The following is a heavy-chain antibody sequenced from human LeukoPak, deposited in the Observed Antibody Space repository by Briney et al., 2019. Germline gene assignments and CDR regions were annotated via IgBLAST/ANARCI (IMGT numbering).Heavy chain of an antibody. V-gene: IGHV3-66*01. Sequence: PGGSLRLSCAASGFTVSSNYMSWVRQAPGKGLEWVSVIYSGGSTYYADSVKGRFTISRGNSKNTLYLQMNSLRAEDTAVYYCASAYDYCSGGSCYPVSGYWGQGTLVTVSS. CDR3: ASAYDYCSGGSCYPVSGY. D-gene: IGHD2-15*01. CDR2: IYSGGST. J-gene: IGHJ4*02. CDR1: GFTVSSNY.